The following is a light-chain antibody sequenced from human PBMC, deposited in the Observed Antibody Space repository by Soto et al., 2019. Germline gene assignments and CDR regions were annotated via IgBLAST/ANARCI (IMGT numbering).Light chain of an antibody. CDR3: QQFNSWPRT. CDR2: RAS. Sequence: IVMTQSPATVSGSPGERVTLSCRASQSVSGNVAWYHQKPGQPPRLLVYRASTTATDIPARFFGSGSETDFTLTITRLQSEDFGIYYCQQFNSWPRTFGQGTKVEIK. V-gene: IGKV3-15*01. CDR1: QSVSGN. J-gene: IGKJ1*01.